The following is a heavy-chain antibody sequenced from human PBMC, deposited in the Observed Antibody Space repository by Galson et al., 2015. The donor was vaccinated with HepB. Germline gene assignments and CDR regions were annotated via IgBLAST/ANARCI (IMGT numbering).Heavy chain of an antibody. J-gene: IGHJ6*02. V-gene: IGHV1-69*06. Sequence: SVKVSCKASGGTFSSYAISWVRQAPGQGLEWMGGIIPIFGTANYAQKFQGRVTITADKSTSTAYMELSSLRSEDTAVYYCARGYYYYYGMDVWGQGTTVTVSS. CDR1: GGTFSSYA. CDR3: ARGYYYYYGMDV. CDR2: IIPIFGTA.